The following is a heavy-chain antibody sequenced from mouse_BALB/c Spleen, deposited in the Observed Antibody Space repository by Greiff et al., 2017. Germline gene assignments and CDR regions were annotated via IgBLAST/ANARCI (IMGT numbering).Heavy chain of an antibody. D-gene: IGHD4-1*01. CDR2: IDPANGNT. CDR1: GFNIKDTY. Sequence: EVNLVESGAELVKPGASVKLSCTASGFNIKDTYMHWVKQRPEQGLEWIGRIDPANGNTKYDPKFQGKATITADTSSNTAYLQLSSLTSEDTAVYYCALTGTFDYWGQGTTLTVSS. J-gene: IGHJ2*01. CDR3: ALTGTFDY. V-gene: IGHV14-3*02.